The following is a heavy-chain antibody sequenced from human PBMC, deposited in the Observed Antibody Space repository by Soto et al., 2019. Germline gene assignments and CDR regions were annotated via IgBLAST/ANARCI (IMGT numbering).Heavy chain of an antibody. J-gene: IGHJ5*01. V-gene: IGHV3-30*03. D-gene: IGHD3-3*01. Sequence: VGSLRLSCTSSTVTINVHGIQWVRQAPGKGLEWVAFISNDGRAQYYADSVKGRFTISRDYSKNTVDLQMNSLRNEETAVYYCARDIWSGDYKWFDSWGPGTLVTVSS. CDR2: ISNDGRAQ. CDR1: TVTINVHG. CDR3: ARDIWSGDYKWFDS.